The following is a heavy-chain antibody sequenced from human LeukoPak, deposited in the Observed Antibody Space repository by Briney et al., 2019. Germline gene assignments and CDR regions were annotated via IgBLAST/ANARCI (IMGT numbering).Heavy chain of an antibody. V-gene: IGHV4-31*03. CDR2: IYYSGST. Sequence: SETLSLTCTVSGGSISSGGYYWSWVRQHPGKGLEWIGYIYYSGSTYYNPSLKSRVTISVDTSNNQFSLKLSSVTAADTAVYYCARDPSGANYFDYWGQGTLVTVSS. J-gene: IGHJ4*02. CDR3: ARDPSGANYFDY. CDR1: GGSISSGGYY. D-gene: IGHD5-12*01.